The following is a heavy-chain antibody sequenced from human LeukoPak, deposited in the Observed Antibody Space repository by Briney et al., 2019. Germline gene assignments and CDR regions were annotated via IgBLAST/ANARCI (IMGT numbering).Heavy chain of an antibody. D-gene: IGHD4-4*01. CDR3: ARDYSNYPEDSEFDY. CDR2: IRSSSSYI. Sequence: GGSLRLSCAASGFTFSSYSMNWVRQAPGKGLEWVSSIRSSSSYIYYADSVKGRFTISRDNAKNSLYLQMNSLRAEDTAVYYCARDYSNYPEDSEFDYWGQGALVTVSS. CDR1: GFTFSSYS. J-gene: IGHJ4*02. V-gene: IGHV3-21*01.